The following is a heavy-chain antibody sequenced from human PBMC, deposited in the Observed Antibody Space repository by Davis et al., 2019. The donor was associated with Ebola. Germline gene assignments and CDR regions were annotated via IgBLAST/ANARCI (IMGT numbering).Heavy chain of an antibody. CDR3: ARDRSGTDY. CDR2: ISGSSGST. CDR1: GFTVSSYT. V-gene: IGHV3-23*01. J-gene: IGHJ4*02. Sequence: GESLKISCAASGFTVSSYTMSWVRQAPGKGLEWVSAISGSSGSTYYADSVKGRFTISRDNAKNSLYLQMNSLRDEDTAVYYCARDRSGTDYWGQGTLVTVSS. D-gene: IGHD1-1*01.